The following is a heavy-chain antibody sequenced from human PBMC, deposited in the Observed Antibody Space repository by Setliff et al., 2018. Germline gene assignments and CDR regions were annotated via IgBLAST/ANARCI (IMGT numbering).Heavy chain of an antibody. CDR2: IYHSGTT. CDR1: GGSISSPNW. D-gene: IGHD3-3*01. V-gene: IGHV4-4*02. J-gene: IGHJ6*03. Sequence: TLSLTCAVSGGSISSPNWWNWVRQPPGKGLEWIGEIYHSGTTNYNPSLQSRVTMSVDKSRNQFSLRLTSVTAADTAIYYCARMSGFQYVDVWGKGTTVTVSS. CDR3: ARMSGFQYVDV.